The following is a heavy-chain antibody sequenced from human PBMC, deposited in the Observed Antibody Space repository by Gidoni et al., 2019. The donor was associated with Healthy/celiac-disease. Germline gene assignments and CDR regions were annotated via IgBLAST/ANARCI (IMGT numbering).Heavy chain of an antibody. CDR2: INHSGST. CDR3: ARVPHIVVVTAPDY. Sequence: QVQLQQWGAGLLKPSGTLSLTCAVYGASFSGYYWRWIRHPPGKGLEWIGEINHSGSTTYNPSLKSRVTISVDTSKNQFSLKLSSVTAADTAVYYCARVPHIVVVTAPDYWGQGTLVTVSS. CDR1: GASFSGYY. J-gene: IGHJ4*02. V-gene: IGHV4-34*01. D-gene: IGHD2-21*02.